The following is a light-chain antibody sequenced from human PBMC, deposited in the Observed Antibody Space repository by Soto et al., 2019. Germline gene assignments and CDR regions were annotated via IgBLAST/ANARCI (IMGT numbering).Light chain of an antibody. CDR1: SSDVGAYNY. CDR3: ISYTTSSTYV. Sequence: QSALTQPASVSGSPGPSIAISCTGPSSDVGAYNYASWYQQHPAKAPKLMIYDVTNRPSGVSDRFSGSKSGNTASLTISGLQAEDEADYYCISYTTSSTYVFGSGTKVTVL. V-gene: IGLV2-14*01. CDR2: DVT. J-gene: IGLJ1*01.